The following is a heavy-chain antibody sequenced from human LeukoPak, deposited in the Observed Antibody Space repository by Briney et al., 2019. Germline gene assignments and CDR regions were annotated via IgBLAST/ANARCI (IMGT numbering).Heavy chain of an antibody. CDR1: GFTFSSYA. Sequence: PGGSLRLSCAPSGFTFSSYAMSWVRQAPGKGPEWVSIITGGGGTTYYADSVKGRFTISRDNSKNMLYLQMSSLRAEDTAVYYCVKLVADTTNNHFDCWGQGALVTVSS. J-gene: IGHJ4*02. CDR3: VKLVADTTNNHFDC. CDR2: ITGGGGTT. D-gene: IGHD1-26*01. V-gene: IGHV3-23*01.